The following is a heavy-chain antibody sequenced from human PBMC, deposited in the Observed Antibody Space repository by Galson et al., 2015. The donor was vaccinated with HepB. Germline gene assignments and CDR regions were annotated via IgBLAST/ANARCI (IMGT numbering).Heavy chain of an antibody. CDR2: LSASGNRT. CDR1: GLTFSDYS. Sequence: SLRLSCAASGLTFSDYSMSWVRQASGKGLEWVSGLSASGNRTYYADSVKGRFSISRDNSKNTLYLQMNSLRSDDTAIYHCVKSQKNSFLDHWGQGTLVTVSS. D-gene: IGHD1/OR15-1a*01. V-gene: IGHV3-23*01. J-gene: IGHJ4*02. CDR3: VKSQKNSFLDH.